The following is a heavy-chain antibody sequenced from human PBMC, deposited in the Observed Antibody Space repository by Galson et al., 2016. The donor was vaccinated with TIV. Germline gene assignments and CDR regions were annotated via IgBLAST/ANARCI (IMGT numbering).Heavy chain of an antibody. CDR1: GYSFTNYW. Sequence: QSGAEVKKPGESLKISCKGSGYSFTNYWIAWVRQMPGKGLEWMGIIYPDDSDTRYSPSFQGQVTISANQSISTSYAQWSSLKASDTAMYFCARHPRSRAFDIWGQGTVVTVSS. V-gene: IGHV5-51*01. D-gene: IGHD6-6*01. CDR3: ARHPRSRAFDI. CDR2: IYPDDSDT. J-gene: IGHJ3*02.